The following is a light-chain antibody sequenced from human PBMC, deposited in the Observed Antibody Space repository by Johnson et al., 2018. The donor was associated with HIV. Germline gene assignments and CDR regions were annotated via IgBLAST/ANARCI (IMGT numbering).Light chain of an antibody. CDR1: SSNIGNNY. Sequence: QSVLTQPPSVSAAPGQKVTISCTGSSSNIGNNYVSWYQQLPGRAPKLLIYDNNKRPSGIPDLFSGSKSGTSATLGITGLQTGDEADYYCGTWDSNLRVGFFGTGTKVTVL. CDR2: DNN. CDR3: GTWDSNLRVGF. V-gene: IGLV1-51*01. J-gene: IGLJ1*01.